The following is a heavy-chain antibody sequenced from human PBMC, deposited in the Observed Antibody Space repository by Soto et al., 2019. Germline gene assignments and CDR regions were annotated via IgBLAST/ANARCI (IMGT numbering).Heavy chain of an antibody. CDR1: GFTFSSYG. J-gene: IGHJ4*02. D-gene: IGHD5-18*01. CDR2: ISYDGSNK. CDR3: AKDSDTAVENFDY. Sequence: PGGSLRLSCAASGFTFSSYGMHWVRQAPGKGLEWVAVISYDGSNKYYADSVKGRFTISRDNSKNTLYLQMNSLRAEDTAVYYCAKDSDTAVENFDYWGQGTLVTVSS. V-gene: IGHV3-30*18.